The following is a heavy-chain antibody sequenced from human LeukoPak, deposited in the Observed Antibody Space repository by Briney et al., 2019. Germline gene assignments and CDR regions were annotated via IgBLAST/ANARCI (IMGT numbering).Heavy chain of an antibody. V-gene: IGHV3-74*01. CDR2: INSDGSWT. Sequence: GGYLRLSCAASGNYWMHWVRQVPGKGLVWVSHINSDGSWTSYADSVKGRFTISKDNAKNTVYLQMNSLRAEDTAVYYCVSFYETYWGRGTLVTVSS. CDR3: VSFYETY. J-gene: IGHJ4*02. D-gene: IGHD2/OR15-2a*01. CDR1: GNYW.